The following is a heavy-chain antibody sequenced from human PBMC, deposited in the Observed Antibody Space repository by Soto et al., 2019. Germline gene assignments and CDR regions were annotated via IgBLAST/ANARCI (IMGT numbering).Heavy chain of an antibody. CDR3: ATTRGIAVGGSFDN. Sequence: SETLSLTCTVSGVSVSLRSAYLGWVRQPPGKGLEWIGTLFSGSTYSNPSLKSRVTISVDTSKNQFSLKLKSVAATDTAVYYCATTRGIAVGGSFDNWGQGILGTVSS. J-gene: IGHJ5*02. CDR1: GVSVSLRSAY. D-gene: IGHD6-19*01. V-gene: IGHV4-39*01. CDR2: LFSGST.